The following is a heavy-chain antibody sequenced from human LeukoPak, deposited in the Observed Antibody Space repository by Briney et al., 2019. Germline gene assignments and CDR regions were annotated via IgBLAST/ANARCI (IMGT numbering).Heavy chain of an antibody. CDR3: ARDFIAAAGNS. CDR2: TNSDGSST. CDR1: GFTFSSYW. J-gene: IGHJ5*02. Sequence: PGGSLRLSCAASGFTFSSYWMHWVRQAPGKGLVWVSRTNSDGSSTSYADSVKGRFTISRDNAKNTLYLQMNSLRAEDTAVYYCARDFIAAAGNSWGQGTLVTVSS. D-gene: IGHD6-13*01. V-gene: IGHV3-74*01.